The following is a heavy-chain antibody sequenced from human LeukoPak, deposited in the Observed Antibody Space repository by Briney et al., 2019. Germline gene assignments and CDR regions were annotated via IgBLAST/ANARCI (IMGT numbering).Heavy chain of an antibody. CDR1: GYTFTSYG. D-gene: IGHD4-17*01. V-gene: IGHV1-18*01. CDR2: ISAYNGNT. CDR3: ARRGGKNYGDYLLYYYYMDV. J-gene: IGHJ6*03. Sequence: ASVKVSCKTSGYTFTSYGISWVRQAPGQGLEWMGWISAYNGNTNYAQKLQGRVTMTTDTSTSTAYMELRSLRSDDTAMYYCARRGGKNYGDYLLYYYYMDVWGKGTTVTVSS.